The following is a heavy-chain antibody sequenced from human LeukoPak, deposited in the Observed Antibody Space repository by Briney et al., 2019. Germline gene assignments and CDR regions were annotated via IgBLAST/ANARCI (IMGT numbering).Heavy chain of an antibody. CDR1: GYMFTNYG. CDR3: ARDGPDYGDYVNFDY. V-gene: IGHV1-18*04. CDR2: ISDYNGKT. D-gene: IGHD4-17*01. Sequence: ASVKVSCKASGYMFTNYGISWVRQAPGQGLEWMGWISDYNGKTNYAQKLQGRVTMTTDTSTSIAYMELGSLKSDDTAVYYCARDGPDYGDYVNFDYWGQGTLVTVSS. J-gene: IGHJ4*02.